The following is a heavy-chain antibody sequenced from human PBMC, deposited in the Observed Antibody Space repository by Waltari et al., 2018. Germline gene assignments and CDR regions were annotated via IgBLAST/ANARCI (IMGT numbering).Heavy chain of an antibody. CDR2: IYHSGST. D-gene: IGHD7-27*01. V-gene: IGHV4-38-2*01. J-gene: IGHJ6*03. CDR3: ASNTGEDYYYYMDV. CDR1: GYSISSGYY. Sequence: QVQLQESGPGLVKPSETLSLTCAVSGYSISSGYYWGWIRQPPGKGLEWIGSIYHSGSTYYNPSLKSRVTISVDTSKNQFSLKLSSVTAADTAVYYCASNTGEDYYYYMDVWGKGTTVTVSS.